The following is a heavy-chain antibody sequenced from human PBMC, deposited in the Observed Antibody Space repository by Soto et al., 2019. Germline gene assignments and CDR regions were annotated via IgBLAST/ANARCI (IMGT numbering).Heavy chain of an antibody. J-gene: IGHJ6*03. V-gene: IGHV3-11*01. CDR1: GFTFSDYY. CDR3: PGTTSYDFWGGYRTYYMDF. D-gene: IGHD3-3*01. CDR2: ISSSGSTI. Sequence: QVQLVESGGGLVKPGGSLRLSCAASGFTFSDYYMSWIRQAPGKGLEWVSDISSSGSTIYYADSVKGRFTLSRDSAKNSLYRQLNSLSAEDTAVYYCPGTTSYDFWGGYRTYYMDFWGKGTTVTVCS.